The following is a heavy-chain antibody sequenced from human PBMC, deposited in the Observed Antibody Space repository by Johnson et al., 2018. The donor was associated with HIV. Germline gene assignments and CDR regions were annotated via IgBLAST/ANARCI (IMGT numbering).Heavy chain of an antibody. V-gene: IGHV3-66*02. Sequence: VQLVESGGGLVKPGGSLRLSCAASGFTFINAWMNWVRQAPGKGLEWVSVMYSGGSTYYADSVKGRFTISRDNSKNTLYLQMNSLRAEDTAVYYCAREIIAARPSAFDIWGQGTMFTVSS. CDR3: AREIIAARPSAFDI. CDR2: MYSGGST. D-gene: IGHD6-6*01. J-gene: IGHJ3*02. CDR1: GFTFINAW.